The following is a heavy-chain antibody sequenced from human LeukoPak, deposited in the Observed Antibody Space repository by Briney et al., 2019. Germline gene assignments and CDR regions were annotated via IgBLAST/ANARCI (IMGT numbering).Heavy chain of an antibody. J-gene: IGHJ3*02. Sequence: GASVKVSCKASGYTFTSYGISWVRQATGQGLEWMGRINPNSGGTNYVQKFQGRVTMTRDTSISTAYMEMSRLRSDDTAVYYCARGYGDFNAFDIWGQGTMVTVSS. CDR1: GYTFTSYG. V-gene: IGHV1-2*06. CDR3: ARGYGDFNAFDI. D-gene: IGHD4-17*01. CDR2: INPNSGGT.